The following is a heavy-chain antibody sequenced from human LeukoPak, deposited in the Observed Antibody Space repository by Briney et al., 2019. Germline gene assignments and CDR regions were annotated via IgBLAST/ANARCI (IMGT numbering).Heavy chain of an antibody. CDR3: ARTTKYSSGSYYYYGMDV. J-gene: IGHJ6*02. V-gene: IGHV1-18*01. D-gene: IGHD6-25*01. CDR1: GYTFTSYG. CDR2: ISAYNGNT. Sequence: ASVKVSCKASGYTFTSYGISWVRQAPGQGLEGMGWISAYNGNTNYEKKLQGRVTMTTDTSTSTAYMELRSLRSDDTAVYYCARTTKYSSGSYYYYGMDVWGQGTTVTVSS.